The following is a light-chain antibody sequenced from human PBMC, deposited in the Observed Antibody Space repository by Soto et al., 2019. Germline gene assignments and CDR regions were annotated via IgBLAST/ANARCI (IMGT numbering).Light chain of an antibody. J-gene: IGKJ5*01. CDR2: GAS. V-gene: IGKV3-20*01. Sequence: IVLTQSPCTLSLSPGERATLSCRASQSVSSNYLAWYQQKLGRAPRLLMYGASSRASGIPDRFSGSGSGTDFSLTISRLEPDDFTVYYCQQYGTSPITFGQRTRLEIK. CDR3: QQYGTSPIT. CDR1: QSVSSNY.